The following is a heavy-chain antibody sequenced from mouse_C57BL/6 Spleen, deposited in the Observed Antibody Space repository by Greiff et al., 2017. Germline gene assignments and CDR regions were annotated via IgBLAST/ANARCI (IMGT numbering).Heavy chain of an antibody. D-gene: IGHD1-1*01. Sequence: QVQLQQSGAELVKPGASVKLSCKASGYTFTSYWMHWVKQRPGQGLEWIGMIHPNSGSTNYNEKFKSKATLTVDKSSSTAYMQLSSLTSEDSAVYYCARSPGSSYWYFDVWGTGTTVTVSS. CDR2: IHPNSGST. J-gene: IGHJ1*03. CDR1: GYTFTSYW. CDR3: ARSPGSSYWYFDV. V-gene: IGHV1-64*01.